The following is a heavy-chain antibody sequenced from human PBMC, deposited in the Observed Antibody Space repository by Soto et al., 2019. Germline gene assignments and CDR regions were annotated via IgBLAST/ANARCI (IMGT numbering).Heavy chain of an antibody. D-gene: IGHD4-4*01. CDR2: ISFDGSNE. CDR3: AKDAPSYSRHPGGAFDL. J-gene: IGHJ3*01. V-gene: IGHV3-30*18. Sequence: GGSLRLSCAASGFTFSTYGMHWVRQAPGKGLDWVAIISFDGSNEYYADSVKGRFTISRDNSKNTLYLQMNSLRTEDTAVYYCAKDAPSYSRHPGGAFDLWGQGTMVTVSS. CDR1: GFTFSTYG.